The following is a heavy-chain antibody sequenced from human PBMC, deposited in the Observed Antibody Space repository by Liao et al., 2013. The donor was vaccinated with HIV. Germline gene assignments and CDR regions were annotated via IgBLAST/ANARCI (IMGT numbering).Heavy chain of an antibody. CDR1: GGSSSSYY. D-gene: IGHD3-10*01. Sequence: QVQLQESGPGLVKPSETLSLTCTVSGGSSSSYYWTWIRQPAGKGLEWIGRIYTSGSTNYNPSLKSRVTMSLDTSKNQFSLKLTSVTAADTAVYYCARGVLWFGEALPSDYWGQGTLVTVSS. J-gene: IGHJ4*02. CDR2: IYTSGST. CDR3: ARGVLWFGEALPSDY. V-gene: IGHV4-4*07.